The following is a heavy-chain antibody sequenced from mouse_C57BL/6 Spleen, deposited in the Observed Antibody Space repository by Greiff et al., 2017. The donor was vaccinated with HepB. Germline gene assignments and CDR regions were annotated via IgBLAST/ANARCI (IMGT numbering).Heavy chain of an antibody. Sequence: EVQLVESGGGLVKPGGSLKLSCAASGFTFSSYAMSWVRQTPEKRLEWVATISDGGSYTYYPDNVKGRFTISRDNAKNNLYLQMSHLKSEDTAMYYCAREGYYGSRPWFAYWGQGTLVTVSA. CDR3: AREGYYGSRPWFAY. CDR2: ISDGGSYT. J-gene: IGHJ3*01. CDR1: GFTFSSYA. D-gene: IGHD1-1*01. V-gene: IGHV5-4*01.